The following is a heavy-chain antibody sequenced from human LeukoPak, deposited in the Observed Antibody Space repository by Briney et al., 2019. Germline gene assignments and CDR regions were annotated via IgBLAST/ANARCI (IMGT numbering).Heavy chain of an antibody. J-gene: IGHJ6*03. V-gene: IGHV3-15*01. CDR1: GLTFSNAW. CDR3: TTYTDYYYYYMDV. CDR2: IKSKTDGGTT. Sequence: GGSLRLSCAASGLTFSNAWMSWVRQAPGKGLEWVGRIKSKTDGGTTDYAAPVKGRFTISRDDSKNTLYLQMNSLKTEDTAVYYCTTYTDYYYYYMDVWGKGTTVTVSS. D-gene: IGHD2-2*02.